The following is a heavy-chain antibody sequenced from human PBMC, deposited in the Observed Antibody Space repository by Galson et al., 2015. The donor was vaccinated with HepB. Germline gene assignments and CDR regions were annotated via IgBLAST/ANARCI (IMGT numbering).Heavy chain of an antibody. J-gene: IGHJ6*02. V-gene: IGHV1-69*04. D-gene: IGHD3-9*01. CDR2: IIPILGLA. CDR1: GYEFNKYG. CDR3: ARDPHYEILTGYNGGMDV. Sequence: SVKVSCKASGYEFNKYGLSWVRQAPGQGPEWMGRIIPILGLANYAQKFQGRVTITADKSTSTAYMELSSLRSEDTAVYYCARDPHYEILTGYNGGMDVWGQGTTVTVSS.